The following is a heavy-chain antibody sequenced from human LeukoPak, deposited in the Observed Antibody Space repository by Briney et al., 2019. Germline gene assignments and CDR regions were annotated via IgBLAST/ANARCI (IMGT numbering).Heavy chain of an antibody. D-gene: IGHD3-10*01. J-gene: IGHJ4*02. V-gene: IGHV4-31*03. CDR2: IYYSGST. Sequence: ASQTLSLTCTVSGGSISSGCYYWRWIRQHPGKGLEWIGYIYYSGSTYYTPSLKSRVTISVDTSKNQYSLKLSSVTAADTAVYYCARETMVRGVAHYFDYWGQGTLVTVSS. CDR1: GGSISSGCYY. CDR3: ARETMVRGVAHYFDY.